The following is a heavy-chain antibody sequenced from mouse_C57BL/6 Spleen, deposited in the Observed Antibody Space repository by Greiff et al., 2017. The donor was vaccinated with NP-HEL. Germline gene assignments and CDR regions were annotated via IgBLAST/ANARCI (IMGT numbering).Heavy chain of an antibody. CDR3: APFYGSSYGY. V-gene: IGHV1-59*01. CDR1: GYTFTSYW. Sequence: QVHVKQPGAELVRPGTSVKLSCKASGYTFTSYWMHWVKQRPGQGLEWIGVIDPSDSYTNYNQKFKGKATLTVDTSSSTAYMQLSSLTSEDSAVYYCAPFYGSSYGYWGQGTTLTVSS. D-gene: IGHD1-1*01. CDR2: IDPSDSYT. J-gene: IGHJ2*01.